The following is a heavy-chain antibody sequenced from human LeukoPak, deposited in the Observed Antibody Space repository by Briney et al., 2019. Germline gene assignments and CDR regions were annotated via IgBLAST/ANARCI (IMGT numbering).Heavy chain of an antibody. D-gene: IGHD3-10*01. Sequence: GGSLRLSCAVSGFNVRTNYMSWVRQGPGKGLEWVSLIYSGGTTDYADSVKGRFILSRDNSRNTLYLEMNTLRAEDTAVYYCARQSGNPRGAFDVWGQGTMVTVSS. V-gene: IGHV3-66*04. CDR1: GFNVRTNY. CDR3: ARQSGNPRGAFDV. CDR2: IYSGGTT. J-gene: IGHJ3*01.